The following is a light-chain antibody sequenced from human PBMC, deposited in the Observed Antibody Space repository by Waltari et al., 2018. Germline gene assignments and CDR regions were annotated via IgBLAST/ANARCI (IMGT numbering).Light chain of an antibody. Sequence: EIVLTQSPAVLSFSPGERATLSCRASQSVGTYLAWYQQRPGQSPRLLIYDASYRATGIPARFSGSGSETDFTLTISSLQPEDFAVYYCQQRRNWHLTFGGGTRVQI. V-gene: IGKV3-11*01. CDR3: QQRRNWHLT. J-gene: IGKJ4*01. CDR1: QSVGTY. CDR2: DAS.